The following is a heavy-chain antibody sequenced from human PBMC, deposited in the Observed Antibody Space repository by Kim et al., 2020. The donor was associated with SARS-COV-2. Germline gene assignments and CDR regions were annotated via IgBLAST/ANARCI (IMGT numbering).Heavy chain of an antibody. CDR3: VRETRDGMNV. CDR1: GFTFFDYS. J-gene: IGHJ6*02. V-gene: IGHV3-21*06. CDR2: ISTSSTFD. D-gene: IGHD2-2*01. Sequence: GGSLRLSCEASGFTFFDYSMDWVRQAPGKGLEWVSSISTSSTFDSYADSVKGRLIVSRDNGNNLLFLHMTSLRVEDTVVYYCVRETRDGMNVWGQGTAGTVS.